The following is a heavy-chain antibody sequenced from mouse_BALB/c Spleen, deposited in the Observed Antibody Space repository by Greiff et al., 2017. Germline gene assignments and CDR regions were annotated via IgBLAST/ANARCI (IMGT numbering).Heavy chain of an antibody. Sequence: VQLKESGAELVKPGASVKLSCTASGFNIKDTYMHWVKQRPEQGLEWIGRIDPANGNTKYDPKFQGKATITADTSSNTAYLQLSSLTSEDTAVYYCARDDYDERGYAMDYWGQGTSVTVSS. V-gene: IGHV14-3*02. J-gene: IGHJ4*01. CDR3: ARDDYDERGYAMDY. CDR1: GFNIKDTY. CDR2: IDPANGNT. D-gene: IGHD2-4*01.